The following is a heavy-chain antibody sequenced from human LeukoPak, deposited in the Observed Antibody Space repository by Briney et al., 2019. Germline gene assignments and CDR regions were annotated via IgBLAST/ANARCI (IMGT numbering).Heavy chain of an antibody. CDR3: AKNIAVAANGGQRGPGDY. CDR2: ISGSGGST. J-gene: IGHJ4*02. V-gene: IGHV3-23*01. Sequence: GGSLRLSCAASGFTFSSYAMSWVRQAPGKGLEWVSAISGSGGSTYYADSVKGRFTISRDNSKNTLYLQMNSLRAEDTAVYYCAKNIAVAANGGQRGPGDYWGQGTLVTVSS. CDR1: GFTFSSYA. D-gene: IGHD6-19*01.